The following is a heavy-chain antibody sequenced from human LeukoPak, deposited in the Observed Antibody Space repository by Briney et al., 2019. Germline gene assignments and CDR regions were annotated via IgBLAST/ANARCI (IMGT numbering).Heavy chain of an antibody. CDR2: INPNSGGT. CDR1: GYTFTGYY. J-gene: IGHJ4*02. CDR3: ARDQAALAARPFDY. Sequence: GASVKVSCKASGYTFTGYYMHWVRQAPGQGLEWMGWINPNSGGTNYAQKFQGRVTMTRDTSISTAYMELSRLASDDAAVYYCARDQAALAARPFDYWGQGTLVTVSS. V-gene: IGHV1-2*02. D-gene: IGHD6-6*01.